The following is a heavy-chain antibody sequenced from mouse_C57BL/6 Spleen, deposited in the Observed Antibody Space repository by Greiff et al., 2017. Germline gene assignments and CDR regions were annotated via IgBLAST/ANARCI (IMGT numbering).Heavy chain of an antibody. D-gene: IGHD2-3*01. J-gene: IGHJ2*01. CDR1: GYAFTNYL. V-gene: IGHV1-54*01. CDR2: INPGSGGT. Sequence: QVQLQQSGAELVRPGTSVKVSCKASGYAFTNYLIEWVKQRPGQGLEWIGVINPGSGGTNYNEKFKGKATLTADKSSSTAYMQLSSLTSEDSAVYFCARSVYRLLYCDYWGQGTTLTVSS. CDR3: ARSVYRLLYCDY.